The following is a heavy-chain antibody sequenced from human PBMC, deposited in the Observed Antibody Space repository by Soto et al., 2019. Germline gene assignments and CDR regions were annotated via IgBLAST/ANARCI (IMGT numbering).Heavy chain of an antibody. CDR2: IGTAGET. Sequence: GGSLRLSCAASGFTFHSYDMHWVRQATGKGLEWVSGIGTAGETYYLGSVKGRFTISRENAENSLYLQMNTLRAGDTAVYYCARVIFGDYYGMDVWGQGTTVTVSS. D-gene: IGHD3-3*01. CDR3: ARVIFGDYYGMDV. V-gene: IGHV3-13*01. J-gene: IGHJ6*02. CDR1: GFTFHSYD.